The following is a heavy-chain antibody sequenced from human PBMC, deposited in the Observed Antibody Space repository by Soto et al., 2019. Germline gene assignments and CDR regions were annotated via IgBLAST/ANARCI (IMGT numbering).Heavy chain of an antibody. CDR2: IYYSGST. Sequence: SETLSLTCTVSGGSISSYYWSWIRQPPGKGLEWIGYIYYSGSTNYNPSLKSRVTISVDTSKNQFSLKLSSVTAADTAVYYCARDRDYDFWSGXKGGMDVWGQGTTVT. CDR3: ARDRDYDFWSGXKGGMDV. J-gene: IGHJ6*02. D-gene: IGHD3-3*01. CDR1: GGSISSYY. V-gene: IGHV4-59*01.